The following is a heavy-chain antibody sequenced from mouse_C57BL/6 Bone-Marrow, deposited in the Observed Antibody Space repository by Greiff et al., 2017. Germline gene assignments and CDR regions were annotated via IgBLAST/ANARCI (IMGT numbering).Heavy chain of an antibody. Sequence: QVQLQQPGAELVRPGSSVKLSCKASGYTFTSYWMDWVKQRPGQGLEWIGNIYPSDSETHYNQKFKDKATLTVDQSSSTAYMQLSSLTSEDSAVYYCAELGDYDGDYYAMDYCGQGTSVTVSS. CDR2: IYPSDSET. D-gene: IGHD2-4*01. CDR3: AELGDYDGDYYAMDY. J-gene: IGHJ4*01. CDR1: GYTFTSYW. V-gene: IGHV1-61*01.